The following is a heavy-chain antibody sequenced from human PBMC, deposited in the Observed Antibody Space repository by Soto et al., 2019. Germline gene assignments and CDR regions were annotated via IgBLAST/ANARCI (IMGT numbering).Heavy chain of an antibody. Sequence: QVQLVESGGGVVQPGRSLRLSCAASGFTFSSYGMHWVRQAPGKGLEWVAVISYDGSNKYYADSVKGRFTISRDNSKNTLYLQMNSLRAEDTAVYYCAKSLSIYSNDRWFDPWGQGTLVTVSS. V-gene: IGHV3-30*18. CDR2: ISYDGSNK. CDR1: GFTFSSYG. CDR3: AKSLSIYSNDRWFDP. D-gene: IGHD4-4*01. J-gene: IGHJ5*02.